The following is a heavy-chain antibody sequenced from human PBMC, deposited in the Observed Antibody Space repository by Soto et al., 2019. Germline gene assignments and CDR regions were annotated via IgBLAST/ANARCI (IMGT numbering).Heavy chain of an antibody. CDR1: GFTFSSYA. Sequence: SLRLSCAASGFTFSSYAMSWVRQAPGKGLEWVSAISGSGGSTYYADSVKGRFTISRDNSKNTLYLQMNSLRAEDTAVYYCAKWVVAATANYYYYGMDVWGQGTTVTVSS. D-gene: IGHD2-15*01. CDR3: AKWVVAATANYYYYGMDV. J-gene: IGHJ6*02. V-gene: IGHV3-23*01. CDR2: ISGSGGST.